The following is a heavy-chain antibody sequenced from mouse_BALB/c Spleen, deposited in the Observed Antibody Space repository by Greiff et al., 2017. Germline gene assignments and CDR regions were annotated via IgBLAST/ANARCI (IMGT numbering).Heavy chain of an antibody. Sequence: EVHLVESGGGLVQPGGSRKLSCAASGFTFSSFGMHWVRQAPEKGLEWVAYISSGSSTIYYADTVKGRFTISRDNPKNTLFLQMTSLRSEDTAMYYCAREGIYDYDWYFDVWGAGTTVTVSS. J-gene: IGHJ1*01. V-gene: IGHV5-17*02. CDR1: GFTFSSFG. CDR3: AREGIYDYDWYFDV. CDR2: ISSGSSTI. D-gene: IGHD2-4*01.